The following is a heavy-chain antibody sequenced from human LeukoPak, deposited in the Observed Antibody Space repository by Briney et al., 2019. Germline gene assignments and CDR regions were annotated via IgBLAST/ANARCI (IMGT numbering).Heavy chain of an antibody. V-gene: IGHV3-23*01. Sequence: GGSLRLSCAASGFTFSSYAMSWVRQAPGKGLEWVSAISGSGGSTYYADSVKGRFTISRDNSKNTLYLQMNSLRAEDTAVYYCAKILGYCSSTRCYVAGYYGMDVWGKGTTVTVSS. CDR3: AKILGYCSSTRCYVAGYYGMDV. D-gene: IGHD2-2*01. CDR1: GFTFSSYA. CDR2: ISGSGGST. J-gene: IGHJ6*04.